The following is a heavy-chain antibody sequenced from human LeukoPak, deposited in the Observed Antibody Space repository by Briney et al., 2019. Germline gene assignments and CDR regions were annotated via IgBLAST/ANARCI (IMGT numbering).Heavy chain of an antibody. D-gene: IGHD3-10*01. CDR3: AATYYGSGSYYNYNWFDP. J-gene: IGHJ5*02. V-gene: IGHV1-3*01. CDR1: GYTFTSYA. CDR2: INAGNGNT. Sequence: ASVKVSCKASGYTFTSYAMHWVRQAPGQRLEWMGWINAGNGNTKYSQKFQGGVTITRDTSASTAYMELSSLRSEDTAVYYCAATYYGSGSYYNYNWFDPWGQGTLVTVSS.